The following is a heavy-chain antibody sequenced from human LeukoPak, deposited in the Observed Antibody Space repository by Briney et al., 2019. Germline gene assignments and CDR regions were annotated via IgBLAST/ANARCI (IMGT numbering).Heavy chain of an antibody. V-gene: IGHV3-9*01. CDR2: ISWNSGHK. J-gene: IGHJ4*02. Sequence: GGSLRLSCAASGFTFDDYAMHWVRQAPGKGLEWVSGISWNSGHKGYADSVKGRFTISRDNAKNSLYLQMNSLRAEDTALYYCAKDHYGSGRYAYFFDHWGQGTLVTVSS. D-gene: IGHD3-10*01. CDR3: AKDHYGSGRYAYFFDH. CDR1: GFTFDDYA.